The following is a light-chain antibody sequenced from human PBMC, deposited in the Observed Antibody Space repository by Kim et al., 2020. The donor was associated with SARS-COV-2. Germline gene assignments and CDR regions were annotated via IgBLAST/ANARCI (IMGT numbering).Light chain of an antibody. CDR3: QAWDSSTACVV. Sequence: PGQTARIPCSGDKLGDKYSCWYQQKPGQSPVLVIYQDSKRPSGIPERFSGSNSGNTATLTISGTQAMDEADYYCQAWDSSTACVVFGGGTQLTVL. CDR2: QDS. V-gene: IGLV3-1*01. CDR1: KLGDKY. J-gene: IGLJ2*01.